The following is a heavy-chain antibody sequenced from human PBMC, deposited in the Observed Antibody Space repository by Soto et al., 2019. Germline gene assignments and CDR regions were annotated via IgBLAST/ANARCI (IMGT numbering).Heavy chain of an antibody. Sequence: ASVKVSCKASGYTFTSYGISWVRQAPGQGLEWMGWISAYNGNTNYAQKLQGRVTMATDTSTSTAYMELRSLRSDDTAVYYCARGPGLDYGDPDAFDIWGQGTMVTVSS. D-gene: IGHD4-17*01. CDR2: ISAYNGNT. J-gene: IGHJ3*02. CDR3: ARGPGLDYGDPDAFDI. CDR1: GYTFTSYG. V-gene: IGHV1-18*01.